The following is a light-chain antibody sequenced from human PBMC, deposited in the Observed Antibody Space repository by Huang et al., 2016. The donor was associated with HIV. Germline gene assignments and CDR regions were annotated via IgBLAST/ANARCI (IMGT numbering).Light chain of an antibody. Sequence: EVVMTQSPATLSVSPGERATLSCRASQNVGSDLAWYQQQPGQAPRLLMYGASTRATGIPARFSGRRSGTEFTLTISSLQSEDFATYYCQQYENWPRTFGQGTKLEIK. V-gene: IGKV3-15*01. CDR2: GAS. CDR1: QNVGSD. CDR3: QQYENWPRT. J-gene: IGKJ2*01.